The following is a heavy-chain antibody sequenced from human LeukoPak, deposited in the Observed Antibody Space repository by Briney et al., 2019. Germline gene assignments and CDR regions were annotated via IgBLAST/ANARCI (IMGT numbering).Heavy chain of an antibody. CDR1: GFTFSSYS. D-gene: IGHD4-17*01. Sequence: PGGSLRLSCAASGFTFSSYSMNWVRQAPGKGLEWVSSISSSSSYIYYADSVKGRFTISRDNAKNSLHLQMNSLRAEDTAVYYCARWADDYGDPLWYFDLWGRGTLVTVSS. V-gene: IGHV3-21*01. CDR3: ARWADDYGDPLWYFDL. CDR2: ISSSSSYI. J-gene: IGHJ2*01.